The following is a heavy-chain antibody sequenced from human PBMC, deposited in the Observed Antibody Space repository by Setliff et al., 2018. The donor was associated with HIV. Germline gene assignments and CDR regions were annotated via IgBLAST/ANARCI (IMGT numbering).Heavy chain of an antibody. CDR1: GYTFTSYD. V-gene: IGHV1-8*01. CDR3: ARQSVSATFDS. J-gene: IGHJ4*02. D-gene: IGHD6-19*01. Sequence: GASVKVSCKTSGYTFTSYDINWVRQATGQGLEWMGWMNPNSGNTGYAQKFQGRGTMTRNTSISTAYMELSSLRSEDTAVYYCARQSVSATFDSWGQGTLVTVSS. CDR2: MNPNSGNT.